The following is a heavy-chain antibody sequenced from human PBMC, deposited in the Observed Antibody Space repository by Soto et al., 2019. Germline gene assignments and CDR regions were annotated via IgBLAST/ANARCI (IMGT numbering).Heavy chain of an antibody. CDR2: IIPNFGTA. CDR3: ARHVPAAGYYYGMDV. Sequence: QVQLVQSGAEVKKPGSSVKVSCKASGGTFSSYAISWVRQAPGQELEWMGGIIPNFGTANYAQKFQGRVTITADESTSTAYMELRSLRSEDTAVYYCARHVPAAGYYYGMDVWGLGTTVTVSS. V-gene: IGHV1-69*12. J-gene: IGHJ6*02. CDR1: GGTFSSYA. D-gene: IGHD2-2*01.